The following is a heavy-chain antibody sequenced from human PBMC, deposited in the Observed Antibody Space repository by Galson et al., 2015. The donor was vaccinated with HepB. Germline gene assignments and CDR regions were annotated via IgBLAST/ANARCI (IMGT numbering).Heavy chain of an antibody. D-gene: IGHD3-10*01. CDR2: IKSKTDGGTT. CDR1: GFTFDNAW. J-gene: IGHJ5*02. V-gene: IGHV3-15*01. Sequence: SLRLSCAASGFTFDNAWMSWVRQAPGKGLEWVGRIKSKTDGGTTDYAAPVKGRFTISRDDSKNTLYLQMNSLKTEDTGVYYCTTQVAWFGELLRSWFDPWGQGTLVTVSS. CDR3: TTQVAWFGELLRSWFDP.